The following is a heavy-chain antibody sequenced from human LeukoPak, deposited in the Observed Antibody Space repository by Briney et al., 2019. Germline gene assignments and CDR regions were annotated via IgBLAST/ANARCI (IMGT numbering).Heavy chain of an antibody. V-gene: IGHV4-59*01. CDR2: VYDSGST. J-gene: IGHJ4*02. CDR3: ARDRGSVAGFDY. Sequence: SETLSLTCTVSGGSISSYFWSWIRQPPGKGLEWIGYVYDSGSTNYNPSLKSRVTISVVTSKNQFSLELSSVTAADTAVYYCARDRGSVAGFDYWGQGTLVTVSS. D-gene: IGHD6-19*01. CDR1: GGSISSYF.